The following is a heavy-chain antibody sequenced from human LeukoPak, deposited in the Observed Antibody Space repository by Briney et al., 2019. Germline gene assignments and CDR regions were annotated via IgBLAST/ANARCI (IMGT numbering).Heavy chain of an antibody. CDR3: ARHCSGGSCYLGYGMDV. V-gene: IGHV5-51*01. Sequence: GASLQISCAGAGTFFTSYWIGWGRPLPGKVLEWMGIIYPGDCATRYSPSFQGQVTISADKSISTAYLQWSSPKASDTAMYYCARHCSGGSCYLGYGMDVWGQGTTVTVSS. J-gene: IGHJ6*02. D-gene: IGHD2-15*01. CDR1: GTFFTSYW. CDR2: IYPGDCAT.